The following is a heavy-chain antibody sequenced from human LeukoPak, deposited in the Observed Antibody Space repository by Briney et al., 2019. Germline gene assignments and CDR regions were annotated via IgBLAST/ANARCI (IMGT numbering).Heavy chain of an antibody. Sequence: SETLSLTCTVSGGSISSSSYYWGWIRQPPGKGLEWIGSIYYSGSTYYNPSLKSRVTISVDTSKNQFSLKLSSVTAADTAVYYCARASGIAAAGTGPYYYYGMDVWGQGTTVTVSS. V-gene: IGHV4-39*07. CDR1: GGSISSSSYY. D-gene: IGHD6-13*01. CDR2: IYYSGST. CDR3: ARASGIAAAGTGPYYYYGMDV. J-gene: IGHJ6*02.